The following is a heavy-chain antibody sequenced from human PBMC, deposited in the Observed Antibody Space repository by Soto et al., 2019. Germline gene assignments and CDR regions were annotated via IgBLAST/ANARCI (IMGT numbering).Heavy chain of an antibody. J-gene: IGHJ4*02. Sequence: EVQLVESGGELVQRGGSLRLSCAASGFTFSIYSMNWVRQAPGKGLEWFSYITSDTKTIKYADSVKGRFTISRDNAKNSVYLQMNSLRDEETAVYYCARSVEGHFDYWGQGTVVTVSS. D-gene: IGHD6-19*01. CDR3: ARSVEGHFDY. CDR1: GFTFSIYS. V-gene: IGHV3-48*02. CDR2: ITSDTKTI.